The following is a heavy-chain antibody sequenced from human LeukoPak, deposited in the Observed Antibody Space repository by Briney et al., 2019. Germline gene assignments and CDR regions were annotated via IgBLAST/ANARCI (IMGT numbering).Heavy chain of an antibody. V-gene: IGHV5-51*01. CDR1: GYIFFSYR. J-gene: IGHJ4*02. Sequence: GASLQISCKGSGYIFFSYRIGWVRQLPGKGLEWLGIIYPGDSDTSYSPSFQGQVTISADKSINTAYLQWSSLKASDTAMYYCARPGYCGGGSCYGFDYWGQGTLVTVSS. CDR3: ARPGYCGGGSCYGFDY. D-gene: IGHD2-15*01. CDR2: IYPGDSDT.